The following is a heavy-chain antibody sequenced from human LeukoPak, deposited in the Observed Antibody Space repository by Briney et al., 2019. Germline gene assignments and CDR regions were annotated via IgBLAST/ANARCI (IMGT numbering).Heavy chain of an antibody. V-gene: IGHV3-30*02. D-gene: IGHD3-22*01. CDR2: IRYDGSNK. CDR3: AKDRYYYDSSAYDY. Sequence: AGGSLRLSCAASGFTFSSYGMHWVRQAPGKGLEWVAFIRYDGSNKYYADSVKGRFTISRDNSKNTLYLQMNSLRAEDTAVYYCAKDRYYYDSSAYDYWGQGTLVTVSS. J-gene: IGHJ4*02. CDR1: GFTFSSYG.